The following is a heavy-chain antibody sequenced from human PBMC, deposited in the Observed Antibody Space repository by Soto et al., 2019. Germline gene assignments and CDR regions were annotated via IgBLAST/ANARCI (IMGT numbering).Heavy chain of an antibody. CDR3: ARHGAGSSSWYLPLDY. D-gene: IGHD6-13*01. J-gene: IGHJ4*02. CDR2: IYYSGST. CDR1: GGSISSSSYY. Sequence: SETLSLTCTVSGGSISSSSYYWGWIRQPPGKGLEWIGSIYYSGSTYYNPSLKSRVTISVDTSKNQFSLKLSSVTAADTAVYYCARHGAGSSSWYLPLDYWGQGTLVTVSS. V-gene: IGHV4-39*01.